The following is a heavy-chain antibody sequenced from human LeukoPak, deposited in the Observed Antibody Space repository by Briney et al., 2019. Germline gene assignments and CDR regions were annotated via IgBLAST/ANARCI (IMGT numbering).Heavy chain of an antibody. Sequence: PSQTLSLTCTVSGDSISSGDYYWSWIRPPAGKGLEWIVRIYTSGSTNYNPSLESRITISVDTSKNQFSLKLNSVTAADTAVYYCARDNNGDRESFGDQYYFDYWGQGTLVTVSS. CDR1: GDSISSGDYY. V-gene: IGHV4-61*02. CDR2: IYTSGST. D-gene: IGHD3-10*01. CDR3: ARDNNGDRESFGDQYYFDY. J-gene: IGHJ4*02.